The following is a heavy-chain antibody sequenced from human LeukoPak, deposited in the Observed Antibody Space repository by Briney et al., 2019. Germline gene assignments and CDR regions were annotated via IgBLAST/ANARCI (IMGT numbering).Heavy chain of an antibody. V-gene: IGHV3-74*01. CDR3: ATDYGGNYYGMDV. J-gene: IGHJ6*02. Sequence: GGSLRLSCAASGFTFSSYWMHWVRQAPWKGLVWVSHINSDGSSTNYADSVKGRFTISRDNSKITLYLQMNSLRAEDTAVYYCATDYGGNYYGMDVGGQGTTVTVSS. CDR1: GFTFSSYW. CDR2: INSDGSST. D-gene: IGHD4-23*01.